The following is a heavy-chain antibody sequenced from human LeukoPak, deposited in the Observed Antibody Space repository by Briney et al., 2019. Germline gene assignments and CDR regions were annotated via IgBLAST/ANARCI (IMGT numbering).Heavy chain of an antibody. V-gene: IGHV3-30*03. CDR3: SRQWLRQAVPSGY. J-gene: IGHJ4*02. CDR1: GFTFSSYG. CDR2: ISYDGSNK. D-gene: IGHD6-19*01. Sequence: PGRSLRLSCAASGFTFSSYGMHWVRQAPGKGLEWVAVISYDGSNKYYADSVKGRFTISRDNSKNTLYLQMNSLRAEDTAVYYCSRQWLRQAVPSGYWGQGTLVTVSS.